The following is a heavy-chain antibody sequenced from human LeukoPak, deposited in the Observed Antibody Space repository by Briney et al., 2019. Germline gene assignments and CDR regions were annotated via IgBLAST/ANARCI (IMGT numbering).Heavy chain of an antibody. D-gene: IGHD5-18*01. Sequence: GGSLRLSCAASGFTFFSYGMHWVRQAPGKRLEWVAGISYDGSNKYYADSVKGRFTISRDNSKNTLYLQMNSLRAEDTALFYCTKDQNGYNYGPFDYWGQGTLVTVSS. J-gene: IGHJ4*02. CDR2: ISYDGSNK. V-gene: IGHV3-30*18. CDR1: GFTFFSYG. CDR3: TKDQNGYNYGPFDY.